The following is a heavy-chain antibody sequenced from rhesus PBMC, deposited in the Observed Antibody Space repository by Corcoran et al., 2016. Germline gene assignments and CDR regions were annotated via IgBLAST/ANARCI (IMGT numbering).Heavy chain of an antibody. CDR2: VTPYNGKQ. CDR1: GYNFNSYY. Sequence: QVQLVQSGAEIKQPGASVKLSCKASGYNFNSYYMHWVRQAPGQGLEWIGLVTPYNGKQAYAQNFQGRVTITTDTSTSTGYLELSSLRSEDTAVYYCTREAITMVDIFDYWGQGVLVTVSS. CDR3: TREAITMVDIFDY. D-gene: IGHD3-28*01. V-gene: IGHV1-180*01. J-gene: IGHJ4*01.